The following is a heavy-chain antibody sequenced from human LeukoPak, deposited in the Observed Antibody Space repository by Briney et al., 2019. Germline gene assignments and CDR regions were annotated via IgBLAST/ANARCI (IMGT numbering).Heavy chain of an antibody. J-gene: IGHJ4*02. CDR2: INHSGST. CDR1: GGSFSGYY. D-gene: IGHD6-13*01. Sequence: SETLSLTCAVYGGSFSGYYWSWIRQPPGKGLEWIGEINHSGSTNYNPSLKSRVTMSVDTSKNQFSLKLSSVTAADTAVYYCAREPAAGSMYYFDYWGQGTLVTVSS. CDR3: AREPAAGSMYYFDY. V-gene: IGHV4-34*01.